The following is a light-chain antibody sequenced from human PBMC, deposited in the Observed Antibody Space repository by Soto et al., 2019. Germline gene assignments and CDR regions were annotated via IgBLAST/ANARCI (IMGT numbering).Light chain of an antibody. V-gene: IGKV1-5*01. CDR2: DVS. CDR1: QNIGSW. CDR3: QQYNTYWT. J-gene: IGKJ1*01. Sequence: DIHITQFPSTLSASVGDRVTITCRASQNIGSWLAWYQQKPGKAPKVLIYDVSNLETGVPSRFSGSGSGTEFTLTISSLQPDDFATYYCQQYNTYWTFGQGTKVDIK.